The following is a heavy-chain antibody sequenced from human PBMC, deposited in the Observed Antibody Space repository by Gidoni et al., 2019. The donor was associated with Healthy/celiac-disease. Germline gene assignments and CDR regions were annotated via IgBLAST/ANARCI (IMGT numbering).Heavy chain of an antibody. CDR3: AKDRTPDYYDSSGPVDY. Sequence: EVQLVESGGGLVQPGGSLRLSCAASGVTWSSYAMSWVRRAPGEGLAWVSAICVSGGSTYYAASVKGRFTISRDNSKTTLYLQMNSLRAEDTAVYYCAKDRTPDYYDSSGPVDYWGQGTLVTVSS. CDR1: GVTWSSYA. CDR2: ICVSGGST. J-gene: IGHJ4*02. V-gene: IGHV3-23*04. D-gene: IGHD3-22*01.